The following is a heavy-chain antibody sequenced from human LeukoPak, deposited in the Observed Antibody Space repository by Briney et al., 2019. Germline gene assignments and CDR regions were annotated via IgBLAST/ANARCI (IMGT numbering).Heavy chain of an antibody. J-gene: IGHJ5*02. CDR2: IHHGGNT. CDR3: ARELVVRGGIIHNWFDP. V-gene: IGHV4-38-2*02. Sequence: PSETLSLTCAVSGHSISTDYYWGWIRQPPGKGLEWIGSIHHGGNTYYNPSLKSRVSLSVDPSKNQFSLKLSSVTAADTAVFYCARELVVRGGIIHNWFDPWGQGTLVTVSS. CDR1: GHSISTDYY. D-gene: IGHD3-10*01.